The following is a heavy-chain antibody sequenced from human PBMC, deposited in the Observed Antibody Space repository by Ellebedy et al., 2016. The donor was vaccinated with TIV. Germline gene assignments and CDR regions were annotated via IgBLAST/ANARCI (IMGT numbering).Heavy chain of an antibody. V-gene: IGHV3-30*07. CDR3: ARGFSARYCSSASCYQSYYYYGMDV. J-gene: IGHJ6*02. D-gene: IGHD2-2*01. Sequence: DSVEGRFTISRDNSKNTLYLQMNSLRAEDTAVYYCARGFSARYCSSASCYQSYYYYGMDVWGQGTTVTVSS.